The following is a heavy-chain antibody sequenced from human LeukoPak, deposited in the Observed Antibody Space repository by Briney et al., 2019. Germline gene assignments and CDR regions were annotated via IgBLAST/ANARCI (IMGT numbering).Heavy chain of an antibody. D-gene: IGHD3-10*01. CDR3: AREYYGSGSNFDY. CDR2: INHSGST. J-gene: IGHJ4*02. CDR1: GGSFSGYY. Sequence: SETLSLTCAVYGGSFSGYYWSWIRQPPGRGLEWIGEINHSGSTNYNPSLKSRVTISVDTSKDQFSLKLSSVTAADTAVYYCAREYYGSGSNFDYWGQGTLVTVSS. V-gene: IGHV4-34*01.